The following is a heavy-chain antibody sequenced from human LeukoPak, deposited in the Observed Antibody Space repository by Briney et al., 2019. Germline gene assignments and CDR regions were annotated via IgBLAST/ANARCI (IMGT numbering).Heavy chain of an antibody. J-gene: IGHJ5*02. CDR1: GGSISSYY. CDR3: ARVTAAAETRFVWFDP. V-gene: IGHV4-59*12. Sequence: PSETLSLTCTVSGGSISSYYWSWIRQPPGKGLEWIGYIYYSGSTNYNPSLKSRVTISVDTSKNQFSLKLSSVTAADTAVYYCARVTAAAETRFVWFDPWGQGTLVTVSS. D-gene: IGHD6-13*01. CDR2: IYYSGST.